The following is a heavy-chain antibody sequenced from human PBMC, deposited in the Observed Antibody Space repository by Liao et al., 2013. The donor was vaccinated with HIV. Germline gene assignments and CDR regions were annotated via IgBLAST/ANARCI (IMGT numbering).Heavy chain of an antibody. V-gene: IGHV4-34*01. CDR1: GGSFSDYY. J-gene: IGHJ3*02. CDR3: ARGRGTSAFDI. CDR2: VDHSGSS. D-gene: IGHD1-1*01. Sequence: QVQLQQWGAGLLKPSETLSLTCGVYGGSFSDYYWSWIRQSPGNGAWSGLGKVDHSGSSNYNPSLKSRVTISLDTSKNQFSLRLSSVTAADTAVYYCARGRGTSAFDIWGQGTMVTVS.